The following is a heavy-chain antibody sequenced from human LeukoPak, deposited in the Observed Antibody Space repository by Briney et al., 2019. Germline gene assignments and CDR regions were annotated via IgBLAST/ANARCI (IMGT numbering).Heavy chain of an antibody. CDR1: GGSFSGYY. CDR2: INHSGST. Sequence: SETLSLTCAVYGGSFSGYYWSWIRQPPGKGLEWIGEINHSGSTNYNPSLKSRVTISVDTSKNQFSLKLSSVTAADTAVYYCARRPSSGWSYRYFDYWGQGTLVTVSS. CDR3: ARRPSSGWSYRYFDY. D-gene: IGHD6-19*01. J-gene: IGHJ4*02. V-gene: IGHV4-34*01.